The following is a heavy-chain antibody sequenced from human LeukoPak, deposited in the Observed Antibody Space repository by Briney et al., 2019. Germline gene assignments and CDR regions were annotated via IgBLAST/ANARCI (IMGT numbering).Heavy chain of an antibody. CDR3: AYNWNDEDAFDI. CDR1: GGSFSGYY. CDR2: INHSGST. V-gene: IGHV4-34*01. Sequence: SETLSLTCAVYGGSFSGYYWSWIRQPPGKGLEWIGEINHSGSTNYNPSLKSRVTISVDTSKNQFSLQLNSVTPEDTAVYYCAYNWNDEDAFDIWGQGTMVTVSS. D-gene: IGHD1-1*01. J-gene: IGHJ3*02.